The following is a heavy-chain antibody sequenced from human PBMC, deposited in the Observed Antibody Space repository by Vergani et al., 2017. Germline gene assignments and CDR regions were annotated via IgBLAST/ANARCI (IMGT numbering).Heavy chain of an antibody. CDR2: ISGSGGST. J-gene: IGHJ4*02. CDR1: GFTFSSYS. D-gene: IGHD6-19*01. Sequence: EVQLVESGGGLVKPGGSLRLSCAASGFTFSSYSMNWVRQAPGKGLEWVSAISGSGGSTYYADSVKGRFTISRDNSKNTLYLQMNSLRAEDTAVYYCAKVHKQWLGIDYWGQGTLVTVSS. CDR3: AKVHKQWLGIDY. V-gene: IGHV3-23*04.